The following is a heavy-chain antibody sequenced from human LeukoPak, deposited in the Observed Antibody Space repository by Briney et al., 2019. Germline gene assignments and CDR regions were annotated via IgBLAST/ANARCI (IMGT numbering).Heavy chain of an antibody. J-gene: IGHJ4*02. CDR3: ARAFTSLEWLAHQDYYFDY. V-gene: IGHV1-2*02. Sequence: ASVKVSCKASGYTFTNYGISWVRQAPGQGLEWMGWINPNSGGTNYAQKFQGRVTMTRDTSISTAYMELSRLRSDDTAVYYCARAFTSLEWLAHQDYYFDYWGQGTLVTVSS. CDR2: INPNSGGT. D-gene: IGHD6-19*01. CDR1: GYTFTNYG.